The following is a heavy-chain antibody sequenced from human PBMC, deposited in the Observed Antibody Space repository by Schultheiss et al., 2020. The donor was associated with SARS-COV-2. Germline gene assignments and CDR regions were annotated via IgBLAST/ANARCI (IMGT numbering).Heavy chain of an antibody. D-gene: IGHD1-7*01. Sequence: GESLKISCAASGFTFSSYEMNWVRQAPGKGLEWVGFIRSKAYGGTIEYAASVKGRFTISRDDSKSIAYLQMNSLKTEDTAVYYCTRTNWNYRGFDYWGQGTLVTVSS. CDR3: TRTNWNYRGFDY. CDR2: IRSKAYGGTI. V-gene: IGHV3-49*04. CDR1: GFTFSSYE. J-gene: IGHJ4*02.